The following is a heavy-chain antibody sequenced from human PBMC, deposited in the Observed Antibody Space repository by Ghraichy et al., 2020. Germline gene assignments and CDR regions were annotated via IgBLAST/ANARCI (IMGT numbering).Heavy chain of an antibody. V-gene: IGHV3-64D*06. Sequence: GGSLRLSCSASGFTFSTYAMHRVRQAPGKGLQYVSSITSNGDTTYYADSVKGRFTISRDNFKNTLYLQMNSLRTDDTAVYYCLKDLRGAGDCWGQGTLVTVSS. CDR3: LKDLRGAGDC. CDR1: GFTFSTYA. D-gene: IGHD3-10*01. J-gene: IGHJ4*02. CDR2: ITSNGDTT.